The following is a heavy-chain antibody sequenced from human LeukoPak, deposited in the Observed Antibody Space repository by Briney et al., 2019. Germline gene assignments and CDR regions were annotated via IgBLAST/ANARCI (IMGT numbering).Heavy chain of an antibody. Sequence: PSETLSLTCTVSGGSISSGSYYWSWIRQPAGEGLEWIGRIYTSGSTNYNPSLKSRVTISVDTSKNQFSLKLSSVTAADTAVYYCARQGVTMVRGEGYYYMDVWGKGTTVTISS. CDR1: GGSISSGSYY. V-gene: IGHV4-61*02. J-gene: IGHJ6*03. CDR3: ARQGVTMVRGEGYYYMDV. CDR2: IYTSGST. D-gene: IGHD3-10*01.